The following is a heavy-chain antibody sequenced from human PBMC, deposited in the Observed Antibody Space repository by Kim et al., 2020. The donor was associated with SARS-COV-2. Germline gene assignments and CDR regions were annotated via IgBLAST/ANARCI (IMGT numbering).Heavy chain of an antibody. CDR3: ARGGSYGSGSYYGDAFDI. CDR1: GFTFSSYW. Sequence: GGSLRLSCAASGFTFSSYWMSWVRQAPGKGLEWVANIKQDGSEKYYVDSVKGRFTISRDNAKNSLYLKMNSLRAEDTAVYYCARGGSYGSGSYYGDAFDIWGQGTMVTVSS. V-gene: IGHV3-7*03. D-gene: IGHD3-10*01. J-gene: IGHJ3*02. CDR2: IKQDGSEK.